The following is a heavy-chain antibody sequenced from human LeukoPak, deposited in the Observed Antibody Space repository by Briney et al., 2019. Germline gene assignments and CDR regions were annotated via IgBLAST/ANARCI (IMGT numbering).Heavy chain of an antibody. CDR1: GGSISSGGYY. CDR2: VSGSGGST. CDR3: AKDPYGDYGVDI. V-gene: IGHV3-23*01. D-gene: IGHD4-17*01. J-gene: IGHJ3*02. Sequence: ETLSLTCTVSGGSISSGGYYWSWIRQHPGRGLEWISGVSGSGGSTYYADSVKGRFTISRDNSKNTLYLQMNSLRAEDTAVYYCAKDPYGDYGVDIWGQGTMVTVSS.